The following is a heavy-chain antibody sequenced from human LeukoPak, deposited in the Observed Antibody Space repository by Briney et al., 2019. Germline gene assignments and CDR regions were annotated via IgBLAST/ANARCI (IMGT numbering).Heavy chain of an antibody. CDR1: GFTFAIHA. V-gene: IGHV3-23*01. Sequence: PGGSLRLSCAASGFTFAIHAMTWVRQAPGKGLEWVSGISGDGASTHYAESVKGQFTISRDNSQNTLFLQMNSLRVEDTAIYYCAKLDFDWLLFDYWGQGTLVTVSS. J-gene: IGHJ4*02. CDR3: AKLDFDWLLFDY. D-gene: IGHD3-9*01. CDR2: ISGDGAST.